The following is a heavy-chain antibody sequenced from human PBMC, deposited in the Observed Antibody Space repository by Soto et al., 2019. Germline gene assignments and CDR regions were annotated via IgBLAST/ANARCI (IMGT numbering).Heavy chain of an antibody. CDR2: IYYSGST. J-gene: IGHJ6*02. CDR1: GGSISSYY. V-gene: IGHV4-59*01. Sequence: SETLSLTCTVSGGSISSYYWSWIRQPPGKGLEWIGYIYYSGSTNYDPSLKSRVTISVDTSKNQFSLKLSSVTAADTAVYYCARGPYGSGSYYYYYYGMDVWGRGTTVTVSS. CDR3: ARGPYGSGSYYYYYYGMDV. D-gene: IGHD3-10*01.